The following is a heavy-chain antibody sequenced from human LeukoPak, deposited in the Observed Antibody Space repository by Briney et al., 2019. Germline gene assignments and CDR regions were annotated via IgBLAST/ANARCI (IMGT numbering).Heavy chain of an antibody. Sequence: PGGSLRLSCAASGFTFSSYSMNWVRQAPGKGLEWVSSISSSGSYIYYADSVKGRFTISRDNAKNSLYLQMNSLRAEDTAVYYCARAPWRYDFWSGATFRPFFDHWGQGTLVTVSS. D-gene: IGHD3-3*01. CDR3: ARAPWRYDFWSGATFRPFFDH. J-gene: IGHJ4*02. CDR1: GFTFSSYS. V-gene: IGHV3-21*01. CDR2: ISSSGSYI.